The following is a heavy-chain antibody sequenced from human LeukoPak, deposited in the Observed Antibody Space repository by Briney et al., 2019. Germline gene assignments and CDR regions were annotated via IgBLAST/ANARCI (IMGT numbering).Heavy chain of an antibody. CDR3: AREWSFYGDYGLDY. CDR2: ISSSGSTI. V-gene: IGHV3-11*04. CDR1: GFTFSDCY. J-gene: IGHJ4*02. Sequence: PGGSLRLSCAASGFTFSDCYMSWIRQAPGKGLEWISYISSSGSTIYYADSVKGRFTISRDNAKISLYLQLNSLRAEDTAVCYCAREWSFYGDYGLDYWGQGTLVTVSS. D-gene: IGHD4-17*01.